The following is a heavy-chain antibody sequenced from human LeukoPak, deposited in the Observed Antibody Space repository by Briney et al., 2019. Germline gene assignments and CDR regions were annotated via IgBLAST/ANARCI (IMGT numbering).Heavy chain of an antibody. Sequence: KASETLSLTCTVSGGSISSSSYYWGCIRQPPGKGLEWIGSIYYSGNTYYNPSLKSRVTISVDTSKNQFSLKLSSVTTADTAVYYCMGYATATVSFDYWGQGTLVTVSS. CDR3: MGYATATVSFDY. V-gene: IGHV4-39*01. J-gene: IGHJ4*02. D-gene: IGHD2-8*01. CDR1: GGSISSSSYY. CDR2: IYYSGNT.